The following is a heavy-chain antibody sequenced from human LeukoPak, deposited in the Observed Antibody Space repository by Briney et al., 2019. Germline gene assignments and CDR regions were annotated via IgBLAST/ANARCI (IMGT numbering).Heavy chain of an antibody. J-gene: IGHJ4*02. CDR1: GGSISSYY. V-gene: IGHV4-34*01. CDR2: INHSGST. Sequence: SETLSLTCTVSGGSISSYYWGWIRQPPGKGLEWIGEINHSGSTKYNPSLKSRVTMSIDTSKKQFSLKLRSVTAADTAVYFCARETHYYYDNTGYVFDSWGQGALVTVSS. D-gene: IGHD3-22*01. CDR3: ARETHYYYDNTGYVFDS.